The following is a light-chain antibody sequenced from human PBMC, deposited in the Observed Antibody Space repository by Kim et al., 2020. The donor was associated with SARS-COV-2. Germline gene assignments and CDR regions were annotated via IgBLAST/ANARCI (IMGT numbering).Light chain of an antibody. CDR2: LKSDGSH. CDR3: QTWGTGIRV. J-gene: IGLJ2*01. CDR1: SGHRIYA. V-gene: IGLV4-69*01. Sequence: SVKLTCTLSSGHRIYAIAWHQQQPEKGPRYLMKLKSDGSHSKGDGIPDRFSGSSSGAERYLTISNLQSEDEADYYCQTWGTGIRVFGGGTQLTVL.